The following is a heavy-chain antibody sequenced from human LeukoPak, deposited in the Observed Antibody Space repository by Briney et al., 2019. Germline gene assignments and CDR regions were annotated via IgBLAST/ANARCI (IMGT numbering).Heavy chain of an antibody. Sequence: GGSLRLSCAASGFTFSSYRMNWVRQAPGKGLEWVSYISSSSSTIYYADSVKGRFTISRDNAKNSLYLQMNSLRAEDTAVYYCAREEWELLRYYYYYMDVWGKGTTVTVSS. CDR2: ISSSSSTI. CDR1: GFTFSSYR. D-gene: IGHD1-26*01. V-gene: IGHV3-48*04. J-gene: IGHJ6*03. CDR3: AREEWELLRYYYYYMDV.